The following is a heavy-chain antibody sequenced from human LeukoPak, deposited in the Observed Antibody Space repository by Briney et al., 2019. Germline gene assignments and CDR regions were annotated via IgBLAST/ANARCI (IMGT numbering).Heavy chain of an antibody. CDR1: GFTFKNYR. Sequence: GGSLRLSCTASGFTFKNYRMTWVRQAPGKGLEWVASMKDDGNEIQYVDSVKGRFTISRDNAKNSLYLQMNNLRAEDTAEYYCARNRATNDYWGQGTLVTVSS. V-gene: IGHV3-7*01. CDR2: MKDDGNEI. D-gene: IGHD1-26*01. J-gene: IGHJ4*02. CDR3: ARNRATNDY.